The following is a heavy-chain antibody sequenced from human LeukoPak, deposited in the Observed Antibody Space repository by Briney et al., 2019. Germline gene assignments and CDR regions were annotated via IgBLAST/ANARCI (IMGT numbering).Heavy chain of an antibody. J-gene: IGHJ4*02. Sequence: PGGSLRLSCAASGFTFSDYYMSWIRQAPGKGLEWVSYISSSGSTIYYADSVKGRFTISRNNAKNSLYLQMNSLRAEDTAVYYCAREGSSGWYELRNYWGQGTLVTVSS. CDR1: GFTFSDYY. CDR2: ISSSGSTI. V-gene: IGHV3-11*01. D-gene: IGHD6-19*01. CDR3: AREGSSGWYELRNY.